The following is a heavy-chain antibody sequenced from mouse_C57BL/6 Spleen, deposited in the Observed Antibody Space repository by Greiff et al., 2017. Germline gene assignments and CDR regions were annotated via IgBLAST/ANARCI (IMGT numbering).Heavy chain of an antibody. Sequence: EVQLQQSGPELVKPGASVKISCKASGYTFTDYYMNWVKQSHGKSLEWIGDINPNNGGTSYNQKFKGKATLTVDKSSSTAYMELRSLTSEDSAVYYCARCPRDYGSSVYAMDYWGQGTSVTVSS. V-gene: IGHV1-26*01. CDR3: ARCPRDYGSSVYAMDY. CDR2: INPNNGGT. D-gene: IGHD1-1*01. CDR1: GYTFTDYY. J-gene: IGHJ4*01.